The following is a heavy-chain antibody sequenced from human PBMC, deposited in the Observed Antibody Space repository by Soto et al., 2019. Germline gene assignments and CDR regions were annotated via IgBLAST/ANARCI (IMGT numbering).Heavy chain of an antibody. V-gene: IGHV1-69*08. CDR3: ARDGDFIAYAFDV. CDR1: GGSLRSYT. CDR2: IIPILGIT. D-gene: IGHD4-17*01. J-gene: IGHJ3*01. Sequence: QVRLVQSGAEVKKPGSSVKVSCQTSGGSLRSYTFSWVRQAPGQGLEWMGRIIPILGITEYAQKFQGRVTITADKYTNTAYMELSSLRSEDTAVYYCARDGDFIAYAFDVWGQGTMVTVS.